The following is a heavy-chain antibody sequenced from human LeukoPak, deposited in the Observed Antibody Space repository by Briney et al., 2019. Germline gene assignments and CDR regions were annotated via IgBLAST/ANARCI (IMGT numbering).Heavy chain of an antibody. CDR1: GYAFTGYY. CDR2: INPNSGGT. Sequence: ASVKVSCKASGYAFTGYYMHWVRQAPGQGLEWMGWINPNSGGTSYAQKFQGRVTMTRDMSTSTVYMELSSLRSEDTAVYYCARDQGYSGSYYRGPSNAFDIWGQGTMVTVSS. V-gene: IGHV1-2*02. D-gene: IGHD1-26*01. J-gene: IGHJ3*02. CDR3: ARDQGYSGSYYRGPSNAFDI.